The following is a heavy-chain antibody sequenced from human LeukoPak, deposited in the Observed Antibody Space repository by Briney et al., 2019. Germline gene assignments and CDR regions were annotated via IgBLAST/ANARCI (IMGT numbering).Heavy chain of an antibody. Sequence: GGSLRLSCAASGFTLSSYDMHWVRQATGKGLEWVSAIGTAGDTYYPGSVKGRFTISRENAKNSLYLQMNSLRAGDTAVYYCARAITYSSSWYEIGYYYYGMDVWGQGTTVTVSS. D-gene: IGHD6-13*01. V-gene: IGHV3-13*01. CDR1: GFTLSSYD. J-gene: IGHJ6*02. CDR3: ARAITYSSSWYEIGYYYYGMDV. CDR2: IGTAGDT.